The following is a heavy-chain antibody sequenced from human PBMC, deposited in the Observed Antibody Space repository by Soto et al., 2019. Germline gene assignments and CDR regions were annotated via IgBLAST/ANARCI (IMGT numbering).Heavy chain of an antibody. J-gene: IGHJ4*02. CDR2: ISYDGSNK. Sequence: QVQLVESGGGVVQPGRSLRLSCAASGFTFSSYAMHWVRQAPGKGLEWVAVISYDGSNKYYADSVKGRFTISRDNSKNTLYLQMNSLRAEDTAVYYCARGGIAAPFDYWGQGTLVTVSS. D-gene: IGHD6-13*01. CDR3: ARGGIAAPFDY. V-gene: IGHV3-30-3*01. CDR1: GFTFSSYA.